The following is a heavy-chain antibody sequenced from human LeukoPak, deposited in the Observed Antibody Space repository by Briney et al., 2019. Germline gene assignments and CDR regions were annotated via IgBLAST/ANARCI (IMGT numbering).Heavy chain of an antibody. J-gene: IGHJ4*02. CDR2: IYSGGNT. V-gene: IGHV3-66*01. D-gene: IGHD2-8*01. Sequence: GGSLRLSCAASGFTVSSNDITWVRQTPGKGLEWVSIIYSGGNTYYADSVKGRFTISRDNSKNTLYLQMNSLRAEDTAVFYCARDGCRNDVCNWDWGQGTLVTVSS. CDR3: ARDGCRNDVCNWD. CDR1: GFTVSSND.